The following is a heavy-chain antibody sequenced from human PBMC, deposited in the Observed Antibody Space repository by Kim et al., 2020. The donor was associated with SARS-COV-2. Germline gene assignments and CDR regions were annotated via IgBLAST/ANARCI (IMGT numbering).Heavy chain of an antibody. Sequence: ASVKVSCKATGYTFRNFDINWVRQASGQGLEWMGWMNSESGKTGSAQNFEGRLTMTRDVSRGTAYMELSSLISEDTAVYFCARGRCNNSCYSEGYYRYYMDVWGQGTTVTVSS. CDR1: GYTFRNFD. CDR2: MNSESGKT. D-gene: IGHD2-15*01. CDR3: ARGRCNNSCYSEGYYRYYMDV. J-gene: IGHJ6*03. V-gene: IGHV1-8*01.